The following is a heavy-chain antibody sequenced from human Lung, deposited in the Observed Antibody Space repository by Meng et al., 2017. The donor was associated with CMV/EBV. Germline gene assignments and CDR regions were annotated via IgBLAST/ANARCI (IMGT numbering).Heavy chain of an antibody. Sequence: SCAASGYTFSSHWMCWVRQAPGKGLEWVANIKADGSEKYYVDSVKGRFTVSRDNAKNSLYLQMNSLRAEDTAVDYCACNSGDCWGQGTLVTVSS. J-gene: IGHJ4*02. CDR2: IKADGSEK. CDR3: ACNSGDC. D-gene: IGHD3-10*01. V-gene: IGHV3-7*01. CDR1: GYTFSSHW.